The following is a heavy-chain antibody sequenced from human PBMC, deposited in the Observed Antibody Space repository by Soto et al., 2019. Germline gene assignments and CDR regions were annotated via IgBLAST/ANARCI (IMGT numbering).Heavy chain of an antibody. J-gene: IGHJ5*02. D-gene: IGHD6-6*01. CDR3: ARKVGSSSLWFDP. V-gene: IGHV4-31*03. Sequence: QVQLQESGPGLVKPSQTLSLTCTVSCGSISSGGYYWSWIRQHPGKGLEWIGYIYYSGSTYYNPSLKSRVTISVDTSKNQFSLKLSSVTAADTAVYYCARKVGSSSLWFDPWGQGTLVTVSS. CDR1: CGSISSGGYY. CDR2: IYYSGST.